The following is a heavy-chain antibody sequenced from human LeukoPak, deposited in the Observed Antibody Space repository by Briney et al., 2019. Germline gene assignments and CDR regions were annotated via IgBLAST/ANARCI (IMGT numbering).Heavy chain of an antibody. CDR3: ARDGHYEILTGYYQIDAFDI. CDR1: GYSISSGYY. CDR2: IYHSGST. J-gene: IGHJ3*02. Sequence: PSETLSLTCTVSGYSISSGYYWGWIRQPPGKGLEWIGSIYHSGSTYYNPSLKSRVTISVDTSKNQFSLKLSSVTAADTAVYYCARDGHYEILTGYYQIDAFDIWGQGTMVTVSS. D-gene: IGHD3-9*01. V-gene: IGHV4-38-2*02.